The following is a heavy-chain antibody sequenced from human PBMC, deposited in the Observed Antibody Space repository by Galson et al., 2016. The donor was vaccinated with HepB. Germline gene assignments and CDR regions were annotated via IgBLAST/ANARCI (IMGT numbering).Heavy chain of an antibody. Sequence: SLRLSCAGSGFDFNDSSIHWVRQSPGKGLEWVAGVSFDGRNTYYADSVKGRFTISRGHSKNTVDLQMNSLRAEDTVVYYCARDSSLSARIYFYFYGLDVWGQGTTVTVSS. CDR3: ARDSSLSARIYFYFYGLDV. CDR1: GFDFNDSS. V-gene: IGHV3-30-3*01. J-gene: IGHJ6*02. D-gene: IGHD6-6*01. CDR2: VSFDGRNT.